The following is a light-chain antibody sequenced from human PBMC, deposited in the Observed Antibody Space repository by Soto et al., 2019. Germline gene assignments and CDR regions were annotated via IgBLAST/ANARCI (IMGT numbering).Light chain of an antibody. CDR2: DAS. J-gene: IGKJ5*01. CDR1: QSVTNY. CDR3: QQRSNWPPLIT. Sequence: EIVLTQSPATLSLSPGERATLSCRASQSVTNYLAWYRQKPGQAPRLLIYDASNRATGIPARFSGSGSGTDFTLTISSLEPEDFAVYYCQQRSNWPPLITFGQGTRLEIK. V-gene: IGKV3-11*01.